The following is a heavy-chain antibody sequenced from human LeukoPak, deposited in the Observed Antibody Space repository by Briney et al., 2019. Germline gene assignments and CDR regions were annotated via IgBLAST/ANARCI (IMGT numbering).Heavy chain of an antibody. CDR2: IYYSGST. CDR3: ARDHDRYCSGGSCSEFDY. D-gene: IGHD2-15*01. V-gene: IGHV4-59*12. Sequence: SETLSLTCTVSGGSISSYYWSWIRQPPGKGLEWIGYIYYSGSTNYNPSLKSRVTISVDTSKNQFSLKLSSVTAADTAVYYCARDHDRYCSGGSCSEFDYWGQGTLVTVSS. J-gene: IGHJ4*02. CDR1: GGSISSYY.